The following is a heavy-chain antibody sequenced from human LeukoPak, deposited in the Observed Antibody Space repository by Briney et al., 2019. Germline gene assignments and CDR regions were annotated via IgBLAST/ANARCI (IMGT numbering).Heavy chain of an antibody. J-gene: IGHJ4*02. D-gene: IGHD5-24*01. CDR3: TTEAGDD. CDR1: GFTFSNAW. Sequence: GGSLRLSRAASGFTFSNAWMSWVRQAPGKGLEWVGHIKSKTDGGTTDYAAPVKGRFTISIDDSKNTLYLQMDSLKTEDTAVYYCTTEAGDDWGQGTLVTVSS. CDR2: IKSKTDGGTT. V-gene: IGHV3-15*01.